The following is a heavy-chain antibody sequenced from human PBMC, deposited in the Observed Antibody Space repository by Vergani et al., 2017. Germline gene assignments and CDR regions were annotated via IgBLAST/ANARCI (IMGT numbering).Heavy chain of an antibody. Sequence: QLQLQESGPGLVKPSETLSLTCTVSGSSISSSSYYWGWIRQPPGKGLEWIGSIYYSGSTYYNPSLKSRVTISVDTSKNQFSLKLGSVTAADTAVYYCARLGGRLFDYWGQGTLVTVSS. J-gene: IGHJ4*02. CDR1: GSSISSSSYY. CDR2: IYYSGST. D-gene: IGHD1-26*01. V-gene: IGHV4-39*01. CDR3: ARLGGRLFDY.